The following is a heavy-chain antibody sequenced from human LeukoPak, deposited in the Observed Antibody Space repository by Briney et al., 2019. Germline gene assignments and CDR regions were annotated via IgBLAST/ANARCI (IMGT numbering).Heavy chain of an antibody. CDR2: TYYYKSKWYT. V-gene: IGHV6-1*01. Sequence: SQTLSLTCAISGDSVSSNSAAWNWIRQSPSRGLEWLGRTYYYKSKWYTDYAVSVKSRITINPDTSKNQFSLHLKSVTPEDTAVYYCARARDSSGYYGDDAFDIWGQGTMVTVSS. CDR1: GDSVSSNSAA. CDR3: ARARDSSGYYGDDAFDI. D-gene: IGHD3-22*01. J-gene: IGHJ3*02.